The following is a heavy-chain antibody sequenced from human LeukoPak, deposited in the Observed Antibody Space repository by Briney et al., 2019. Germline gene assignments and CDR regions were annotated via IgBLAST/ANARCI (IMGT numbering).Heavy chain of an antibody. CDR1: GYTFTSYG. CDR2: ISAYNGNT. CDR3: AREAVSGYYFPDAFDI. Sequence: ASVKVSCKASGYTFTSYGISWVRQAPGQGLEWMGWISAYNGNTNYAQKLRGRVTMTTDPSTSTAYMELRSLRSDDTAVYYCAREAVSGYYFPDAFDIWGQGTMVTVSS. D-gene: IGHD3-22*01. J-gene: IGHJ3*02. V-gene: IGHV1-18*01.